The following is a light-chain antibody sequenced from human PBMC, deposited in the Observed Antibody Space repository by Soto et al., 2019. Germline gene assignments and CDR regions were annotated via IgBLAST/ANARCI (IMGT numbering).Light chain of an antibody. V-gene: IGKV1-39*01. CDR3: QQSYSSPIT. J-gene: IGKJ5*01. CDR1: QSVTTY. Sequence: DIQMTQSPSSLSASVGDRVTITCRASQSVTTYVNWYQQKPGKAPELLIYAASSLQSGVPSRFISTGSGTDFTLTISSLQPEDFATFYCQQSYSSPITFDQGTRLEIK. CDR2: AAS.